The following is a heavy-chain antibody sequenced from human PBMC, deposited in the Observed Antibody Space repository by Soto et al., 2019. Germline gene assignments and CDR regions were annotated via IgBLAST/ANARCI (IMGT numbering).Heavy chain of an antibody. Sequence: EVHLVEAGGGLVQPGGSLRLSCAASGFTFSSQWMRWVRQTPGKGLEWVANIKGDGSAKYYVDSVRGRFTISRDNAKNSLYLQMNSLRVEDTAVYYCAISYDSPGGPWGQGTLVTVSS. CDR3: AISYDSPGGP. V-gene: IGHV3-7*01. J-gene: IGHJ5*02. CDR2: IKGDGSAK. CDR1: GFTFSSQW. D-gene: IGHD3-3*01.